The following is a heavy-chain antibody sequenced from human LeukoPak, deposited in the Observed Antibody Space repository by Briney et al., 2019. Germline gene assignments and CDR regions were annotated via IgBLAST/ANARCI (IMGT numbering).Heavy chain of an antibody. Sequence: SETLSLTCTVAGGSISSYYWSWIRQPAGKGLEWIGRIYTSGSTNYNPSLKSRVTMSVDTSKNQFSLKLSSVTAADTAVYYCARDSQSGQLVLSDSYYYMDVWGKGTTVTISS. CDR1: GGSISSYY. D-gene: IGHD6-13*01. V-gene: IGHV4-4*07. CDR2: IYTSGST. J-gene: IGHJ6*03. CDR3: ARDSQSGQLVLSDSYYYMDV.